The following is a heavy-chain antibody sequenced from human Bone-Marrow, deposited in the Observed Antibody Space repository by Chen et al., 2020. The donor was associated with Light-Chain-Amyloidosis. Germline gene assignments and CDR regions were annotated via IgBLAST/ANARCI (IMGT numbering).Heavy chain of an antibody. D-gene: IGHD3-10*01. CDR1: GTTFNNYA. CDR2: IIPSFGTT. J-gene: IGHJ6*03. Sequence: QVQLVQSGAEVKKPGSSVKVSCKASGTTFNNYAFDWVRQAPGQGLEWMGKIIPSFGTTNYAQKFQGRVTITADESTTTIHMELTSLKSEDAAVYYCASARRKSDWELRYFLDVWGNGTTVTVSS. CDR3: ASARRKSDWELRYFLDV. V-gene: IGHV1-69*13.